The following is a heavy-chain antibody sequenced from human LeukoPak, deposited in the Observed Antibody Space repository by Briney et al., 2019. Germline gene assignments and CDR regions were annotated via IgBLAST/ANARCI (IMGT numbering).Heavy chain of an antibody. J-gene: IGHJ4*02. D-gene: IGHD2-2*01. CDR1: GFTFNNYA. V-gene: IGHV3-23*01. Sequence: GSLRLSCAASGFTFNNYAMNWVRQAPGKGLEWVSGLSTSGAGTYYADSVKGRFTISRDNAKNSLYLQMNGLRAEDTAVYYCARSGETSSYDYWGQGTLVTVSS. CDR3: ARSGETSSYDY. CDR2: LSTSGAGT.